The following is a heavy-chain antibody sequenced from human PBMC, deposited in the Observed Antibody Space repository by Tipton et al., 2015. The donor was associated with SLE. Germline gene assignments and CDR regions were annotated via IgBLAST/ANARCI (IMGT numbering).Heavy chain of an antibody. Sequence: LRLSCAVYGGSFSGYYWGWIRQPPGKGLEWIGSIYYSGSTYYNPSLKSRVTISVDTSKNQFSLKLSSVTAADTAVYYCARGRRRLGVRWDAFDIWGQGTMVAVSS. CDR1: GGSFSGYY. J-gene: IGHJ3*02. V-gene: IGHV4-34*01. CDR2: IYYSGST. CDR3: ARGRRRLGVRWDAFDI. D-gene: IGHD3-10*02.